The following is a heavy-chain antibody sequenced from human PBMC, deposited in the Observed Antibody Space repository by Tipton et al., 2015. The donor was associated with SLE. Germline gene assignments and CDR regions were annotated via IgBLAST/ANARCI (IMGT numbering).Heavy chain of an antibody. D-gene: IGHD1-1*01. CDR2: INHSGST. Sequence: TLSLTCAVYGGSFSGYYRTWIRQPPGKGLEWIGEINHSGSTNYNPSLKSPVTISVDTSKNQFSLKLSSVTAADTAVYYCARGTMRGWFDPWGQGTLVTVSS. J-gene: IGHJ5*02. CDR3: ARGTMRGWFDP. CDR1: GGSFSGYY. V-gene: IGHV4-34*01.